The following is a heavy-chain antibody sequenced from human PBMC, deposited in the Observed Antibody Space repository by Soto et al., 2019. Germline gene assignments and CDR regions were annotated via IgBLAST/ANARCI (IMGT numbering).Heavy chain of an antibody. J-gene: IGHJ6*02. V-gene: IGHV1-2*04. CDR3: ARGVAAVGTFPPQKKNYYYYYGMDV. D-gene: IGHD6-13*01. CDR1: GYTFTGYY. CDR2: INPNSGGT. Sequence: ASVKVSCKASGYTFTGYYMHWVRQAPGQGLEWMGWINPNSGGTNYAQKFQGWVTMTRDTSISTAYMELSRLRSDDTAVYYCARGVAAVGTFPPQKKNYYYYYGMDVWGQGTTVTVSS.